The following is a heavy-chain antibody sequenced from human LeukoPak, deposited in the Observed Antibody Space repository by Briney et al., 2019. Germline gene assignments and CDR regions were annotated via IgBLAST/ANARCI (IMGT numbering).Heavy chain of an antibody. CDR1: GGSISRSYW. V-gene: IGHV4-4*02. CDR3: ARVITMVRERWFDP. Sequence: PSETLSLTCAVSGGSISRSYWWTWVRQPPGKGLEWIGEIYHSGSTNYNPSLNSRVTILVDKSKNQLSLELSSMTAADTAVYYCARVITMVRERWFDPWGQGILVTVSS. J-gene: IGHJ5*02. D-gene: IGHD3-10*01. CDR2: IYHSGST.